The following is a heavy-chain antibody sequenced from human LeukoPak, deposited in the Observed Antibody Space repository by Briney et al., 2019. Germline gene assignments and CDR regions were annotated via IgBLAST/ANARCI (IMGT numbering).Heavy chain of an antibody. V-gene: IGHV1-2*02. J-gene: IGHJ4*02. Sequence: GASVTVSCKPSGYTFTGYYMHWVRQAPGQGLEWMGWINPNSGGTNYAQKFQGRVTMTRDTSISTAYMELSRLRSDDTAVYYSARMEQQLVSFDYWGQGTLVTVSS. CDR1: GYTFTGYY. D-gene: IGHD6-13*01. CDR2: INPNSGGT. CDR3: ARMEQQLVSFDY.